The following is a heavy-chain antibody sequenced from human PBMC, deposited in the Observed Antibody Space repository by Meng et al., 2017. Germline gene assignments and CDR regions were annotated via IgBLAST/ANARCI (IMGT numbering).Heavy chain of an antibody. CDR3: ARDYGDYAWIAKRWFDP. Sequence: VQLVHAGAEVTKPGSSVKVSCKASGGTFSSYAISLVRQAPGQGLEWMGGIIPIFGTANYAQKFQGRVTITADESTSTAYMELSSLRSEDTAVYYCARDYGDYAWIAKRWFDPWGQGTLVTVSS. D-gene: IGHD4-17*01. J-gene: IGHJ5*02. CDR2: IIPIFGTA. CDR1: GGTFSSYA. V-gene: IGHV1-69*01.